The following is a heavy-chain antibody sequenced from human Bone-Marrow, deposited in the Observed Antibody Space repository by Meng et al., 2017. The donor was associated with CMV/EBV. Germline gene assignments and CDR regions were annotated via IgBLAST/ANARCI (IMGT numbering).Heavy chain of an antibody. Sequence: SVKVSCKASGGTFSSYAISWVRQAPGQGLEWMGGIIPIFGTANYAQKFQGRVTITTDESTSTAYMEMSSLRSEDTAVYYCARGRGGATRRAFDIWGRGTMVT. CDR2: IIPIFGTA. CDR3: ARGRGGATRRAFDI. V-gene: IGHV1-69*05. D-gene: IGHD3-16*01. J-gene: IGHJ3*02. CDR1: GGTFSSYA.